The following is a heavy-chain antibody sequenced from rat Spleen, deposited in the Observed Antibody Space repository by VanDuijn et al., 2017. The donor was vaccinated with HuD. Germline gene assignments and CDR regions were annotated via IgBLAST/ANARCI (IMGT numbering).Heavy chain of an antibody. CDR3: ARGPIAAIYDY. J-gene: IGHJ2*01. Sequence: EVQLVESGGGLVQPGRSLKLSCVASGFTFSRYWMYWVRQAPKKGLEWVATISYDGSSTYYRDSVKGRFTISRDNAQNTLYLQMSKLGSEDTAIYYCARGPIAAIYDYWGQGVMVTVSS. D-gene: IGHD1-2*01. V-gene: IGHV5-7*01. CDR1: GFTFSRYW. CDR2: ISYDGSST.